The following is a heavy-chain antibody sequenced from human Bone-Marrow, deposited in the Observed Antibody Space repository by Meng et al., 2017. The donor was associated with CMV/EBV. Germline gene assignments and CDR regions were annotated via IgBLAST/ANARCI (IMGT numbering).Heavy chain of an antibody. CDR1: GYTFTGYY. Sequence: ASVKVSCKASGYTFTGYYMHWVRQAPGQGLEWMGWINPNSGGTNYAQKFQGRVTMTRDTSISTAYMELSRLRSDDTAVYYCARPSMYYDFWSGYSLSYFDYWGQGTLVTVSS. D-gene: IGHD3-3*01. J-gene: IGHJ4*02. CDR3: ARPSMYYDFWSGYSLSYFDY. V-gene: IGHV1-2*02. CDR2: INPNSGGT.